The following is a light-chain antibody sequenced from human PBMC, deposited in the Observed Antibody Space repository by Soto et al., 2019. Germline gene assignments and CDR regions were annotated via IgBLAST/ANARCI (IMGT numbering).Light chain of an antibody. CDR2: GAS. CDR1: HIVSSSY. Sequence: EIVVTHSPCTLSLSPVERATLSCSAIHIVSSSYLAWYQQKPGQAPRLLIYGASSRATGIPDRFSGSGSGTDFTLTISRLEPEDFAVYFCQPYGSSPLLTFGGGTKVDIK. J-gene: IGKJ4*01. CDR3: QPYGSSPLLT. V-gene: IGKV3-20*01.